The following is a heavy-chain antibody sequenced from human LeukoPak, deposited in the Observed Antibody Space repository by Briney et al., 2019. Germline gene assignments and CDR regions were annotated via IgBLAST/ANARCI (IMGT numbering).Heavy chain of an antibody. V-gene: IGHV3-30-3*01. CDR3: AKASPGLSYHYHYGMDV. J-gene: IGHJ6*02. Sequence: GRSLRLSCAASGFTFSSYAMHWVRQAPGKGLEWVAVISYDGSNKYYADSVKGRFTISRDNSKNTLYLQMNSLRAEDTAVYYCAKASPGLSYHYHYGMDVLGQGTKVTGS. CDR2: ISYDGSNK. CDR1: GFTFSSYA.